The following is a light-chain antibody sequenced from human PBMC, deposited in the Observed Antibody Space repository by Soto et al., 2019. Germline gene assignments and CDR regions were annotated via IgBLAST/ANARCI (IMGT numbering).Light chain of an antibody. CDR3: QQYDDSPGT. Sequence: NVLNQSPDTLALSSGGKATLSCRASQSISSSYLAWYQQKPGQAPRLLIYGASNRATAIPDRFSGSGSGTDFTLTISRLEPEDFAVYYCQQYDDSPGTFGQGTKVDIK. V-gene: IGKV3-20*01. J-gene: IGKJ1*01. CDR1: QSISSSY. CDR2: GAS.